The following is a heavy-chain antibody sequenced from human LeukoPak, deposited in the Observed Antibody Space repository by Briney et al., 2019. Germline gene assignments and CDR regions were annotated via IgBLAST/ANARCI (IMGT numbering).Heavy chain of an antibody. Sequence: PSETLSLTCTVSGGSISSYYWSWIRQPAGKGLEWIRRIYTSGSTNYNPSLKSRVTMSVDTSKNQFSLKLSSVTAADTAVYYCARIGLVVGHYYYMDVWGKGTTVTVSS. CDR3: ARIGLVVGHYYYMDV. CDR1: GGSISSYY. J-gene: IGHJ6*03. D-gene: IGHD2-8*01. V-gene: IGHV4-4*07. CDR2: IYTSGST.